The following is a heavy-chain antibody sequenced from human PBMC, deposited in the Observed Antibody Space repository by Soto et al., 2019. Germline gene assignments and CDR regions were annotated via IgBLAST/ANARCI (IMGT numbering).Heavy chain of an antibody. CDR2: IIPIFGTA. CDR3: ARNTYYYDSSGYYYNWFDP. J-gene: IGHJ5*02. Sequence: QVQLVQSGAEAKKPGSSVKVSCKASGGTFSSYAISWVRQAPGQGLEWMGGIIPIFGTANYAQKFQGRVTITADESTSTAYMELSSLRSEDTAVYYCARNTYYYDSSGYYYNWFDPWGQGTLVTVSS. CDR1: GGTFSSYA. V-gene: IGHV1-69*12. D-gene: IGHD3-22*01.